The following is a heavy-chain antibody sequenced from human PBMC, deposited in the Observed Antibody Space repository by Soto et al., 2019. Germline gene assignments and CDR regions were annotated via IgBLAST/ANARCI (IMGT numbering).Heavy chain of an antibody. J-gene: IGHJ4*02. Sequence: ASVKVSCKASGYTFTSYYMHWVRQAPGQGLEWMGIINPSGGSTSYAQKFQGRVTMTRDTSTSTVYMELSSLRSEDTAVYYCANDSPSEDSSALNFDYWGQGTLVTVYS. V-gene: IGHV1-46*01. D-gene: IGHD6-6*01. CDR1: GYTFTSYY. CDR2: INPSGGST. CDR3: ANDSPSEDSSALNFDY.